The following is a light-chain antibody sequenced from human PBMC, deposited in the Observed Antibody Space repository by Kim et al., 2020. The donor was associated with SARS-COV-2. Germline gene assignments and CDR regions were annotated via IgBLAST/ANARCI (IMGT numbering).Light chain of an antibody. CDR3: QHYGSSLFT. CDR2: GAS. Sequence: EIVLTQSPGTLSLSPWERATLSCRATQSVTSTYLAWYQQKPGQAPRLLIYGASSRATGIPDRFSGSGSGTDFTLTISRLEPEDFAVYYCQHYGSSLFTFGPGTKVDIK. CDR1: QSVTSTY. V-gene: IGKV3-20*01. J-gene: IGKJ3*01.